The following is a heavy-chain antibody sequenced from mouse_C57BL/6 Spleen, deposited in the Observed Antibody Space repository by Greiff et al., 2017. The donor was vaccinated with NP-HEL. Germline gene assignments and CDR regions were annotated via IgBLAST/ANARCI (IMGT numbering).Heavy chain of an antibody. J-gene: IGHJ3*01. CDR2: ISDGGSYT. CDR3: AREGIYYGSSYPWFAY. V-gene: IGHV5-4*01. D-gene: IGHD1-1*01. Sequence: EVQLVESGGGLVKPGGSLKLSCAASGFTFSSYAMSWVRQTPEKRLEWVATISDGGSYTYYPDNVKGRFTISRDNAKNNLYLQMSQLKSEDTAMYYCAREGIYYGSSYPWFAYWGQGTLVTVSA. CDR1: GFTFSSYA.